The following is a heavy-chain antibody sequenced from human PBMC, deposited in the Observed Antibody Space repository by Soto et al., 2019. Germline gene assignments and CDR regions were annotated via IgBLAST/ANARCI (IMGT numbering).Heavy chain of an antibody. V-gene: IGHV3-72*01. D-gene: IGHD3-10*01. CDR2: SRTRADNYAT. CDR1: GITFSDHD. CDR3: VXWVRXIINY. J-gene: IGHJ4*02. Sequence: EVQLVESGGGLVQPGGSLRLSCAISGITFSDHDIDWVRQAAGKGLEWLGRSRTRADNYATDYAASVKGRFTFSRDDSRSSLSLQMRSLKTGDTARYYCVXWVRXIINYWGQGTLVTVSS.